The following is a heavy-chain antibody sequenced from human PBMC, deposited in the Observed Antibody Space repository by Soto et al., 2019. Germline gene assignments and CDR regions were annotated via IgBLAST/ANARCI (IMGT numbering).Heavy chain of an antibody. CDR1: GFTFSSYA. Sequence: EVQLMESGGGLVQPGGSLRLSCAASGFTFSSYAMSWVRQAPGKGLEWVSGISGSGGSTYYADSVKGRFTISRDNSKNTLYLQMNSLSAEDTAVYYCAKDLKQWLVPGFDYWRQGTLVTVSS. CDR3: AKDLKQWLVPGFDY. J-gene: IGHJ4*02. CDR2: ISGSGGST. D-gene: IGHD6-19*01. V-gene: IGHV3-23*01.